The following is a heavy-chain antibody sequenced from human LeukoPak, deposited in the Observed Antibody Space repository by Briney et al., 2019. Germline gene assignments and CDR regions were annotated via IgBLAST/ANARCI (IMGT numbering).Heavy chain of an antibody. CDR1: GYSFTSYD. Sequence: ASVKVSCKASGYSFTSYDISWVRQATGQGLEWMGWMNPNRGNTGYAQKFQGRVTWTRNTSISTAYMELSSLRSEDSAVYYCARGSIAAMVRGEGFDNSGQGTLVTVSS. CDR3: ARGSIAAMVRGEGFDN. J-gene: IGHJ4*02. V-gene: IGHV1-8*01. CDR2: MNPNRGNT. D-gene: IGHD3-10*01.